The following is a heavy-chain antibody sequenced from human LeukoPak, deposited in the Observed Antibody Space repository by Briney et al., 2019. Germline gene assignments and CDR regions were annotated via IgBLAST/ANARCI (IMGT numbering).Heavy chain of an antibody. CDR2: ISSSGSTI. Sequence: SPRLYCAASGFTFSSYEMNWVRQAPGKGLEWVSYISSSGSTIYYADSVKGRFTISRDNAKNSLYLQMNSLRAEDTAVYYCARLRGWTYGMDVWGQGTTVTVSS. D-gene: IGHD6-19*01. J-gene: IGHJ6*02. CDR3: ARLRGWTYGMDV. V-gene: IGHV3-48*03. CDR1: GFTFSSYE.